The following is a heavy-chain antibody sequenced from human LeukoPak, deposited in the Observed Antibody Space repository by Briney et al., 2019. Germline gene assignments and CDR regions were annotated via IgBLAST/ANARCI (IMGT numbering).Heavy chain of an antibody. Sequence: SETLSLTCTVSGGSVSSSFYFWGWIRQPPGKGLEWIGSVYYGGSTYYNPSLMSRVTISVDTSKNQFSLKLSSVTAADTAVYYCARVYCSSCPFDYWGQGTLVTVSS. V-gene: IGHV4-39*07. CDR2: VYYGGST. D-gene: IGHD2-2*01. CDR1: GGSVSSSFYF. CDR3: ARVYCSSCPFDY. J-gene: IGHJ4*02.